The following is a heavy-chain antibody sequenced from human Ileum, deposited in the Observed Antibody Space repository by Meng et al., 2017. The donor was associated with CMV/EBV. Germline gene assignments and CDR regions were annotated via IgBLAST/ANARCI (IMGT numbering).Heavy chain of an antibody. V-gene: IGHV4-59*01. CDR3: ARRGFLDY. CDR2: IDNNGSP. D-gene: IGHD3-3*01. Sequence: SETLSLTCTVSGGSITGYYWNWIRQPPGKGLEWIAYIDNNGSPTYNPALKSRVTMSVDTSKNQFSLKLTSVTAADAAVYYCARRGFLDYWGQGTLVTVSS. J-gene: IGHJ4*02. CDR1: GGSITGYY.